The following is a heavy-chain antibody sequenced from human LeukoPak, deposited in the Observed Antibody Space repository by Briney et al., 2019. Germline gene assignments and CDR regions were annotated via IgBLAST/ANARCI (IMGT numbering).Heavy chain of an antibody. J-gene: IGHJ4*02. V-gene: IGHV3-23*01. CDR1: GFTFSSYA. Sequence: GGSLRLSCAASGFTFSSYAMSWVRQAPGKGLEWVSAISGSGGSTYYADSVKGRFTISRDNSKNTLYLQMNSLRAEDTAVYYCAKDRKATIIYAVFDYWGQGTLVTVSS. CDR2: ISGSGGST. D-gene: IGHD5-24*01. CDR3: AKDRKATIIYAVFDY.